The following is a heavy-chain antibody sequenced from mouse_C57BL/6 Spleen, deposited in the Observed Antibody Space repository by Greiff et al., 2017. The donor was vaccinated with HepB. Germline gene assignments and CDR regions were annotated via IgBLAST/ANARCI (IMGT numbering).Heavy chain of an antibody. Sequence: VQLKESGGGLVKPGGSLKLSCAASGFTFSSHAMSWVRQTPEKRLEWVATISDGGSYTYYPDNVKGRFTISRDNAKNNLYLQMSHLKSEDTAMYYCAREREYDRRGWFAYWGQGTLVTVSA. CDR3: AREREYDRRGWFAY. CDR2: ISDGGSYT. J-gene: IGHJ3*01. D-gene: IGHD2-3*01. V-gene: IGHV5-4*01. CDR1: GFTFSSHA.